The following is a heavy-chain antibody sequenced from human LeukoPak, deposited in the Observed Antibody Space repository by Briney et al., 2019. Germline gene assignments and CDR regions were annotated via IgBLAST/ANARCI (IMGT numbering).Heavy chain of an antibody. CDR1: XYTFTGYY. J-gene: IGHJ4*02. Sequence: SXXXSXXASXYTFTGYYMHWVRQAPGQGLEWMGWINPNSGGTNYAQKFQGGVTMTRDTSISTAYMELSRLRSDDTAVYYCARVSSGRPFDYWGQGTLVTVSS. CDR2: INPNSGGT. D-gene: IGHD6-19*01. CDR3: ARVSSGRPFDY. V-gene: IGHV1-2*02.